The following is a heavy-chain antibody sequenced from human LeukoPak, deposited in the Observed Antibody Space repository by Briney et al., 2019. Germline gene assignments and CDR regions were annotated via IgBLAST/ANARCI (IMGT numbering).Heavy chain of an antibody. CDR2: IYWDDDK. V-gene: IGHV2-5*02. CDR3: AHRLDSGYYPPIFDY. J-gene: IGHJ4*02. Sequence: SGPTLVKPTQTLTLTCTFSGFSLSTSGVGVGWIRQPPGKALEWLALIYWDDDKRYSPSLKSRLTITKDTSKNQVVLTMTNMDPVDTATYYCAHRLDSGYYPPIFDYWGQGTLVTVSS. D-gene: IGHD3-22*01. CDR1: GFSLSTSGVG.